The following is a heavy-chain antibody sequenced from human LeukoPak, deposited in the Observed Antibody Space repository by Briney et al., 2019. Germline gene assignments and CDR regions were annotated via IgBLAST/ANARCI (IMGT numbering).Heavy chain of an antibody. D-gene: IGHD3-10*01. V-gene: IGHV3-48*04. CDR2: ISSSSTI. CDR1: GFTFSSYS. J-gene: IGHJ4*02. CDR3: ARDKWFGELAY. Sequence: GGSLRLSCAASGFTFSSYSMNWVRQAPGKGLEWVSYISSSSTIYYADSVKGRFTISRDNAKNSLYLQMNSLRAEDTAVYYCARDKWFGELAYWGQGTLVTVSS.